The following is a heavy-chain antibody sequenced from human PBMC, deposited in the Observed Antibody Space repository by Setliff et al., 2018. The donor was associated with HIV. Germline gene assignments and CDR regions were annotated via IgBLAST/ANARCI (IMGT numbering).Heavy chain of an antibody. CDR3: ARGGLSAFDV. V-gene: IGHV4-34*01. CDR2: VNRGRRT. CDR1: GGSFSDYY. Sequence: SETLSLTCALYGGSFSDYYWSWIRQPPGMGLEWIGEVNRGRRTNYNSSLKSRVTISVHTSRTQFSLKLSSVTAADTAIYFCARGGLSAFDVWGQGTMVTVS. D-gene: IGHD6-19*01. J-gene: IGHJ3*01.